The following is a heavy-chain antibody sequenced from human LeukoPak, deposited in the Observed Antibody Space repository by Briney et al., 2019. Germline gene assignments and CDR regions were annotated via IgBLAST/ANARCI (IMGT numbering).Heavy chain of an antibody. J-gene: IGHJ4*02. CDR2: IYTSGST. D-gene: IGHD3-22*01. V-gene: IGHV4-4*07. CDR3: ARGRGYYYDSSGYRQSSYYFDY. CDR1: GGSISSYY. Sequence: SETLSLTCTVSGGSISSYYWSWIRQPAGKGLEWIGRIYTSGSTNYNPSLKSRVTMSVDTSTNQSSLKLSSVTAADTAVYYCARGRGYYYDSSGYRQSSYYFDYWGQGTLVTVSS.